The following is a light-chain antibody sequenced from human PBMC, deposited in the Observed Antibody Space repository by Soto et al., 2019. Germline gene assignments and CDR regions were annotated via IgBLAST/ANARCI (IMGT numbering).Light chain of an antibody. V-gene: IGKV3-20*01. CDR3: QQYDSSPLT. J-gene: IGKJ4*01. CDR1: QSVSSSY. CDR2: AAS. Sequence: EIVLTQSPGTLSLSPGERATLSCRASQSVSSSYLAWYQQKPSQAPRLLIDAASIRSTGTPDRFSGSGSGTYFTLIISRLEPEDVAVYYYQQYDSSPLTFGGGTKVEIK.